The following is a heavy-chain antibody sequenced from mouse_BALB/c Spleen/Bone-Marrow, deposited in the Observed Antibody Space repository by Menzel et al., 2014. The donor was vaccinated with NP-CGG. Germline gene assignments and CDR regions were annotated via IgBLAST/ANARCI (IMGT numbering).Heavy chain of an antibody. J-gene: IGHJ4*01. CDR3: ARDDYYAMDY. CDR2: IKNKANGYTT. V-gene: IGHV7-3*02. Sequence: EVKLVESGGGLVQPGGSLILSCAPSGFTFTDYYMSWVCQPPGKALEWLGFIKNKANGYTTEYSASVKGRFTISRDNSQSILYLQMNTLRAEDSATYYCARDDYYAMDYWGQGTTVTVSS. CDR1: GFTFTDYY.